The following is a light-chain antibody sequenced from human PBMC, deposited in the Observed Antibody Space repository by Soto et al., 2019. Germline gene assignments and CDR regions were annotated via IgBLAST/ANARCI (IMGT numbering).Light chain of an antibody. CDR3: QQYGSSAWT. CDR2: GAS. V-gene: IGKV3-20*01. Sequence: EIVLTQSPGTLSLSPRERATLSCRASQSVSSSYFAWYQQKPGQAPRLLIYGASSRATGIPDRFSGSVSGPDFTLTISRLEPEDFAVYYCQQYGSSAWTFGQGTKVEIK. CDR1: QSVSSSY. J-gene: IGKJ1*01.